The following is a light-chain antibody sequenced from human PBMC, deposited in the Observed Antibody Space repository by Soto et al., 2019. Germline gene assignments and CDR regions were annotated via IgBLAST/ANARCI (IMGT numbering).Light chain of an antibody. CDR3: SSYAGSSTFYV. Sequence: QSAMTQPASVSGSPGQSITLSCTGTSSDVASYNLVSWYQQVPGKAPKLMIYEGSKRPSGVSNRFSGSKSGNTASLTISGLQAEDEAEYYCSSYAGSSTFYVFGTGTKV. V-gene: IGLV2-23*01. J-gene: IGLJ1*01. CDR1: SSDVASYNL. CDR2: EGS.